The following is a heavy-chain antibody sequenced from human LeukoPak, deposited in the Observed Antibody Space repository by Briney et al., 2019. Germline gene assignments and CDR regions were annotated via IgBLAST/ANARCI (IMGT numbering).Heavy chain of an antibody. CDR1: GFSFRGNP. D-gene: IGHD3-3*01. CDR2: GSLDGSDQ. CDR3: ARDAGTIFDVINYQFDY. J-gene: IGHJ4*01. Sequence: GGSLRLSGAASGFSFRGNPRHWVRQAPGRGRGGGAIGSLDGSDQRYVDSVKGRFTISRDNSRNTLFLQMNSLRPADTAVYFCARDAGTIFDVINYQFDYWGHGTLVAVSS. V-gene: IGHV3-30*04.